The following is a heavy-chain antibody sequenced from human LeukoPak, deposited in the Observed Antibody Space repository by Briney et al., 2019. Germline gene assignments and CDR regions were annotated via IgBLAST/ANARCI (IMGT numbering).Heavy chain of an antibody. Sequence: PSETLSLTCTVSGGSISSYYWGWIRQPPGKGLEWIGYIYYSGSTNYNPSLKSRVTISVDTSKNQFSLKLSSVTAADTAVYYCASYCSGGSCYGDFDYWGQGTLVTVSS. J-gene: IGHJ4*02. V-gene: IGHV4-59*01. D-gene: IGHD2-15*01. CDR3: ASYCSGGSCYGDFDY. CDR2: IYYSGST. CDR1: GGSISSYY.